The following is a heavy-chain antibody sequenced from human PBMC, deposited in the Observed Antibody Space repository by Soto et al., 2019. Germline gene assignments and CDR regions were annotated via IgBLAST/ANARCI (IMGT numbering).Heavy chain of an antibody. CDR2: IIPIFGTA. V-gene: IGHV1-69*12. D-gene: IGHD2-15*01. CDR1: GGTFSSYA. Sequence: QVQLVQSGAEVKKPGSSVKVSCKASGGTFSSYAISWVRQAPGQGLEWMGGIIPIFGTANYAQKFQGRVTITADESTSAAYMGLSSLGSEDTAVYYCARESRYCSGGSCYFLPGIDYWGQGTLVTVSS. J-gene: IGHJ4*02. CDR3: ARESRYCSGGSCYFLPGIDY.